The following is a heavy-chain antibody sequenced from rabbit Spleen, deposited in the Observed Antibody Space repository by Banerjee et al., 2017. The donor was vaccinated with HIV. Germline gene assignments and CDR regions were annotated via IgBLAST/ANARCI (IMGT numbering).Heavy chain of an antibody. V-gene: IGHV1S7*01. CDR2: IYTGRGGT. J-gene: IGHJ6*01. Sequence: QLTETGGGLVQPGGSLALTCKASGFSLSYNYVMCWVRQAPGKGLEWIGAIYTGRGGTDYANWVNGRSTISSDNAQYTVDLQMNSLTAADTATYFCARYYIFYGMDLWGPGTLVTVS. CDR1: GFSLSYNY. CDR3: ARYYIFYGMDL. D-gene: IGHD4-1*01.